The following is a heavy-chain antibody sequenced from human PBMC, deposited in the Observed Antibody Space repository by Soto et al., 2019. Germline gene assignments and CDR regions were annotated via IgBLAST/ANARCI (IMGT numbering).Heavy chain of an antibody. CDR1: GFTFSSYA. CDR2: ISYDGSNK. Sequence: QVQLVESGGGVVQPGRSLRLSYAASGFTFSSYAMHWVRQAPGKGLEWVAVISYDGSNKYYEDSVKGRFTISRDNSKNTLYLQMNSLGAEDTAVYCCARGPWGYDFWRDFGGMDVWGQGTTVTVSS. J-gene: IGHJ6*02. V-gene: IGHV3-30-3*01. D-gene: IGHD3-3*01. CDR3: ARGPWGYDFWRDFGGMDV.